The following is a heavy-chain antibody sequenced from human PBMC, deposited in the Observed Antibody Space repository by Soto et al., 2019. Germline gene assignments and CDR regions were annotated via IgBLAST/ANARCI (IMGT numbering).Heavy chain of an antibody. J-gene: IGHJ6*03. D-gene: IGHD5-12*01. CDR2: IRSKANSYAT. CDR1: GFTFSGSA. CDR3: TSPSRGNDPYYYYYMDV. Sequence: GGSLRLSCAASGFTFSGSAMHWVRQASGKGLEWVGRIRSKANSYATAYAASVKGRFTISRDDSKNTAYLQMNSLKTEDTAVYYCTSPSRGNDPYYYYYMDVWGKGTTVTVSS. V-gene: IGHV3-73*01.